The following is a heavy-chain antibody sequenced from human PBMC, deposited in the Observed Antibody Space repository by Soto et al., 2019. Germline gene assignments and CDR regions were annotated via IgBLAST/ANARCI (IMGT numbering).Heavy chain of an antibody. CDR3: ASLRGYCSSTSCQSGWFDP. CDR2: IYYSGST. V-gene: IGHV4-39*01. Sequence: SETLSLTCTVSGGSISSSSYYWGWIRQPPGKGLEWIGSIYYSGSTYYNPSLKSRVTISVDTSKNQFSLKLSAVTAADTAVYYCASLRGYCSSTSCQSGWFDPWGQGTLVTVSS. D-gene: IGHD2-2*01. CDR1: GGSISSSSYY. J-gene: IGHJ5*02.